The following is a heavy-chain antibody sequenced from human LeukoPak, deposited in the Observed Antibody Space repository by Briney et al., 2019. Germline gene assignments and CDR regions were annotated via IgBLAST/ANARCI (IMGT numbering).Heavy chain of an antibody. Sequence: PGGSLRLSCAASGFTFSDYYMTWIRQAPGKGLEWLSCISSSGSIIYYADSVQGRFTISRDNAKNSLYLQMNSLRVEATAVYYCASGAATGWFDPWGQGTLVTVSS. CDR3: ASGAATGWFDP. V-gene: IGHV3-11*01. CDR1: GFTFSDYY. CDR2: ISSSGSII. D-gene: IGHD6-13*01. J-gene: IGHJ5*02.